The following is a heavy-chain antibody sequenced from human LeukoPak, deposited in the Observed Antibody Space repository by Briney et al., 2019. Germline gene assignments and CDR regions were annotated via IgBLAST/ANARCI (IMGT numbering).Heavy chain of an antibody. J-gene: IGHJ4*02. V-gene: IGHV1-2*02. CDR2: INPNSGGT. CDR1: GYTFTGYY. Sequence: ASVKVSCKASGYTFTGYYMHWVRQAPGQGLEWMGWINPNSGGTNYAQKFQGRVTMTRDTSISTAYMELSRLRSDDTAVYYCARVGWSSGYIYADYWGQGTLVTVSS. D-gene: IGHD3-22*01. CDR3: ARVGWSSGYIYADY.